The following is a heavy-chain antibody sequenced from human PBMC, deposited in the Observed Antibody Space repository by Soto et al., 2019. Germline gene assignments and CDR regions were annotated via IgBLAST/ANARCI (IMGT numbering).Heavy chain of an antibody. CDR2: IYYSGST. D-gene: IGHD2-21*02. V-gene: IGHV4-39*01. CDR1: GGSISSSSYY. CDR3: ASCSSGWYGAYCGGDPPGGMDV. J-gene: IGHJ6*02. Sequence: SETLSLTCTVSGGSISSSSYYRGWIRQPPGKGLEWIGSIYYSGSTYYNPSLKSRVTISVDTSKNQFSLKLSSVTAADTAVYYCASCSSGWYGAYCGGDPPGGMDVWGQGTTVTVSS.